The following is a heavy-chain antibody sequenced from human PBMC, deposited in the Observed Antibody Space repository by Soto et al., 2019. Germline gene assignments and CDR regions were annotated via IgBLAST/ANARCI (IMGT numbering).Heavy chain of an antibody. V-gene: IGHV3-23*01. J-gene: IGHJ3*01. CDR3: AKEGKASDIDAFDA. CDR1: GFTFSHYA. CDR2: FGSSAGSP. Sequence: EVQLLESGGDLVQPGGSLRLSCAASGFTFSHYALSWVRQAPGKGLEWISGFGSSAGSPFYADSVKGRFTISRDNSKNTLNLHMNNLRAEDTAKSFCAKEGKASDIDAFDAWGQGTLVTVSS. D-gene: IGHD6-13*01.